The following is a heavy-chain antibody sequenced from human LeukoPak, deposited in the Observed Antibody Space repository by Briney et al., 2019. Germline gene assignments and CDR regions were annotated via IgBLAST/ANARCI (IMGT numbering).Heavy chain of an antibody. J-gene: IGHJ4*02. CDR1: GFTFGDYA. Sequence: GGSLRLSCTASGFTFGDYAMSWFRQAPGKGLEGVGFIRSKAYGGTTEYAASVKGRFTISRDDSKSIAYLQMNSLKTEDTAVYYCTRDNYGDYSLMAFDYWGQGTLVTVSS. CDR2: IRSKAYGGTT. CDR3: TRDNYGDYSLMAFDY. D-gene: IGHD4-17*01. V-gene: IGHV3-49*03.